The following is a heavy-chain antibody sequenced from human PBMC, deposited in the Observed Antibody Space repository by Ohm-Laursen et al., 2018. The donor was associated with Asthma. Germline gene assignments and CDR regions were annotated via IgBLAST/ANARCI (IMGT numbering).Heavy chain of an antibody. CDR2: ISAYNGNT. J-gene: IGHJ2*01. Sequence: GSSVKVSCKASGYTFTSYGISWVRQAPGQGLEWMGWISAYNGNTNYAQKLQGRVTMTTDTSTSTAYMELRSLRSDDTAAYYCARGGSIAARYWYFDLWGRGTLVTVSS. D-gene: IGHD6-6*01. V-gene: IGHV1-18*01. CDR1: GYTFTSYG. CDR3: ARGGSIAARYWYFDL.